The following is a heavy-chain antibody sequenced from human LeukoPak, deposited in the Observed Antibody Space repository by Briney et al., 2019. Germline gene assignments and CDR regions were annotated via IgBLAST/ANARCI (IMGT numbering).Heavy chain of an antibody. CDR3: AKDRTSYGPHPLWYYFDY. D-gene: IGHD5-18*01. V-gene: IGHV3-30*02. CDR2: IRYDGSNK. Sequence: GGSLRLSCAASGFTFSSYGMHWVRQAPGKGLEWVAFIRYDGSNKYYADSVKGRFTISRDNSKNTLYLQMNSLRAEDTAVYYCAKDRTSYGPHPLWYYFDYWGQGTLVTVSS. CDR1: GFTFSSYG. J-gene: IGHJ4*02.